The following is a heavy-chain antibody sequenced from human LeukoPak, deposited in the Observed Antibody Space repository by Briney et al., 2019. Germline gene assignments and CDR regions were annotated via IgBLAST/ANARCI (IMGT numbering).Heavy chain of an antibody. V-gene: IGHV4-59*01. Sequence: PSETLSLTCTVSGGSISSYYWSWIRQPPGKGLEWIWYIYYSGSTNYNPSLKRRVTISVDTSKNQFSLKLSSVTAADTAVYYCARSHYDFWSGHPFDYWGQGTLVTVSS. J-gene: IGHJ4*02. CDR2: IYYSGST. D-gene: IGHD3-3*01. CDR1: GGSISSYY. CDR3: ARSHYDFWSGHPFDY.